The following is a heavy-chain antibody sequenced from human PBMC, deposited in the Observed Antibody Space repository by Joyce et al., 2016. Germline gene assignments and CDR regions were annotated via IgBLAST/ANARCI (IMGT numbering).Heavy chain of an antibody. CDR3: ATRGA. J-gene: IGHJ6*04. CDR2: IYSGTDST. CDR1: GFTVSSDF. Sequence: VPVVESGGGLIQPGGSLRLSCAVSGFTVSSDFMMWVRQAPGKGLEWVSTIYSGTDSTHYAASVEGRFTISRDNSKNTLSLQMNTLRGEDTARYYCATRGAWGKGTTVTVSS. V-gene: IGHV3-53*01.